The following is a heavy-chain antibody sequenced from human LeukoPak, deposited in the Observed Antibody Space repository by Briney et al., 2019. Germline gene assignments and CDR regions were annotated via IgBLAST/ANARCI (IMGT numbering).Heavy chain of an antibody. V-gene: IGHV1-46*01. CDR3: ARDLDTTVTMKGMDV. D-gene: IGHD4-17*01. Sequence: GASVKVSCKASGYSFTSYYMHWVRQAPGQGLEWMGFINPSGSSAAYAQKFQGRLTMTRDMFTSTAYMELRSLRSDDTAVYYCARDLDTTVTMKGMDVWGKGTTVTVSS. CDR2: INPSGSSA. CDR1: GYSFTSYY. J-gene: IGHJ6*04.